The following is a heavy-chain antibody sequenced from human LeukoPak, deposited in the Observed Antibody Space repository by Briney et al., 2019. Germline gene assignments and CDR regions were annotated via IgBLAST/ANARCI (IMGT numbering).Heavy chain of an antibody. CDR2: INPNTGGT. V-gene: IGHV1-2*02. CDR3: ARGGHGHTQNDY. D-gene: IGHD5-24*01. CDR1: GYRFTDYH. Sequence: ASVKVSCEASGYRFTDYHMHWVRQAPGQGLEWMGWINPNTGGTNYAQSFQGRVTMTRDTSITTSYMELSNLLFDDTALYYCARGGHGHTQNDYWGQGTLVTVSS. J-gene: IGHJ4*02.